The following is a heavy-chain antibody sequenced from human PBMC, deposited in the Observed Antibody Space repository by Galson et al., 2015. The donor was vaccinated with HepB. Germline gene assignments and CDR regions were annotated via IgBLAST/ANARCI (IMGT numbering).Heavy chain of an antibody. D-gene: IGHD3-3*01. CDR1: GGTFSSYA. J-gene: IGHJ4*02. Sequence: SVKVSCKASGGTFSSYAISWVRQAPGQGLEWMRGIIPIFGTANYAQKFQGRVTITADESTSTAYMELSSLRSEDTAVYYCASPRYDFWSGYPLQYYFDYWGQGTLVTVSS. V-gene: IGHV1-69*13. CDR3: ASPRYDFWSGYPLQYYFDY. CDR2: IIPIFGTA.